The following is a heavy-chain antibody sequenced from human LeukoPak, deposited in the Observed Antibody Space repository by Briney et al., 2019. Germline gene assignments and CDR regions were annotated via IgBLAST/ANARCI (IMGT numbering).Heavy chain of an antibody. J-gene: IGHJ4*02. Sequence: PSETLSLTCTVSGGSISSGSYYWSWIRQPPGKGLEWIGYIYYSGSTNYNPSLKSRVTISVDTSKNQFSLKLSSVTAADTAVYYCARGGSLTDTDFDYWGQGTLVTVSS. CDR1: GGSISSGSYY. V-gene: IGHV4-61*01. CDR3: ARGGSLTDTDFDY. D-gene: IGHD3-16*01. CDR2: IYYSGST.